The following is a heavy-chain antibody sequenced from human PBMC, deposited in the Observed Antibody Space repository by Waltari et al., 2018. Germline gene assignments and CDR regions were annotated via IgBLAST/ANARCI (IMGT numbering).Heavy chain of an antibody. V-gene: IGHV1-24*01. CDR3: ATFKHCGGDCYSDY. CDR2: LDPEEGET. J-gene: IGHJ4*02. CDR1: GYTLTELS. D-gene: IGHD2-21*01. Sequence: QVPLVQSGAEVKKPGASVKVSCKVSGYTLTELSMHWVRQAPGKGLEWMGGLDPEEGETTYAQKFQGRVTMTEDTSTDTAYMELSSLRSEDTAVYYCATFKHCGGDCYSDYWGQGTLVTVSS.